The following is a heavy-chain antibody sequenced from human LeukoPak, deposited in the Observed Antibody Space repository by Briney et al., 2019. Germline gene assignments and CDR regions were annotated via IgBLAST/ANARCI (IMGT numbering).Heavy chain of an antibody. CDR3: ARGGSSWSPFDY. J-gene: IGHJ4*02. CDR2: MYHSGST. CDR1: GYSISSGFY. D-gene: IGHD6-13*01. V-gene: IGHV4-38-2*02. Sequence: SETLSLTCSVSGYSISSGFYWGWIRQPPGKGLEWIGSMYHSGSTYYNPSLKSRVIISVDTSKNQFSLKLSSVTAADTAVYYCARGGSSWSPFDYWGQGTLVTVSS.